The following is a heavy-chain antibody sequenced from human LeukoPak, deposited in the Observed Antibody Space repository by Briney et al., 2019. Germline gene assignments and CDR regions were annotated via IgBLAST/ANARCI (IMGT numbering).Heavy chain of an antibody. J-gene: IGHJ6*03. CDR3: ARQSQDFSRGNYYYYYYMDV. Sequence: PSETLSLTCTVSGGSISSGSYYSGWIRQPPGKGLEWIGSIYYSGSTYYNPSLKSRVTISVDTSKNQFSLKLSSVTAADTAVYYCARQSQDFSRGNYYYYYYMDVWGKGTTVTVSS. V-gene: IGHV4-39*01. D-gene: IGHD3-10*01. CDR1: GGSISSGSYY. CDR2: IYYSGST.